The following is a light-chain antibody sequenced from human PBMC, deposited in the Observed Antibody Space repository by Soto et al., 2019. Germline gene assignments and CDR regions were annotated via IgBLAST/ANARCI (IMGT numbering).Light chain of an antibody. CDR2: WAS. V-gene: IGKV4-1*01. Sequence: IVMTQSPDSLAVSLGERATINCKSSQSVFCSSNNRNCLAWYQQKPGQPPKLLIYWASTRESGVPDRFSGSGSGTDFTLTISSLQAEDVAVYYCQQYSSTPRTFGQGTKVEIK. CDR3: QQYSSTPRT. J-gene: IGKJ1*01. CDR1: QSVFCSSNNRNC.